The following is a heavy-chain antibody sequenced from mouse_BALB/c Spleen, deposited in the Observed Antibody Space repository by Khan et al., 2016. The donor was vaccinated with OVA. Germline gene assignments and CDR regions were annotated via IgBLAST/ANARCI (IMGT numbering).Heavy chain of an antibody. J-gene: IGHJ4*01. CDR1: VFSLTSYG. CDR2: IWRGGST. V-gene: IGHV2-5*01. CDR3: AKNIVYAMDY. Sequence: VQRQESGPGLVQPSQSLSITCTVSVFSLTSYGVHWVRQSPGKGLEWLGVIWRGGSTDYNATFMSRLSITKDNSKSQVFFKMSSLQPDDAAIYYCAKNIVYAMDYWGQGTSVTVSS.